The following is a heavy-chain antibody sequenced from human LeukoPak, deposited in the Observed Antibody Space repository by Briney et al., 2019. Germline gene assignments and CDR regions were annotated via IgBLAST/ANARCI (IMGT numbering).Heavy chain of an antibody. Sequence: PGGSLRLSCAASGFTVSSNYMSWVRQAPGKGLEWVSVIYSGGSTYYADSVKGRFAISRDNSKNTLYLQMNSLRAEDTAVYYCARARSGSYPDYWGQGTLVTVSS. CDR2: IYSGGST. D-gene: IGHD1-26*01. J-gene: IGHJ4*02. CDR3: ARARSGSYPDY. CDR1: GFTVSSNY. V-gene: IGHV3-66*01.